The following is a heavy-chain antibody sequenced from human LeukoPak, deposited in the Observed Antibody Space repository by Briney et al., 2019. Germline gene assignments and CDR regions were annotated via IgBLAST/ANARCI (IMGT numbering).Heavy chain of an antibody. V-gene: IGHV4-59*01. CDR2: ICYSGNT. CDR1: GGSISSYY. CDR3: ARSGALTGYLY. D-gene: IGHD3-9*01. J-gene: IGHJ4*02. Sequence: SETLSLTCTASGGSISSYYWSWIRQPPGKGLEWIGYICYSGNTNYNPSLKSRVTISVDTSKNQFSLKLSSVTAADTAVYYCARSGALTGYLYWGQGTLVTVSS.